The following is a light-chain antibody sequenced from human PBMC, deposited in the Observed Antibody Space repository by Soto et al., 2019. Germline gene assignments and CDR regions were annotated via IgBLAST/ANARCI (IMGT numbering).Light chain of an antibody. Sequence: QSVLTQPASVSGSPGQSITISCTGTSSDVGSYNLVSWYQQPPGEAPKLMIYEGSKRPSGVSNRFSGSKSGNTASLTISGLQAEDEADYFCSSYTISTTGVVFGGGTKLTVL. V-gene: IGLV2-14*02. CDR1: SSDVGSYNL. CDR3: SSYTISTTGVV. CDR2: EGS. J-gene: IGLJ2*01.